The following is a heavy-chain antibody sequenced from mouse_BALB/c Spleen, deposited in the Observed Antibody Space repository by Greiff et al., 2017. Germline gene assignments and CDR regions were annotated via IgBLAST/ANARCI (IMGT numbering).Heavy chain of an antibody. D-gene: IGHD4-1*01. J-gene: IGHJ1*01. CDR3: AREPLTGRFDV. CDR1: GYSITSDYA. CDR2: ISYSGST. Sequence: EVKLQESGPGLVKPSQSLSLTCTVTGYSITSDYAWNWIGQFPGNKLEWMGYISYSGSTSYNPSLKSRISITRDTSKNQFFLQLNSVTTEDTATYYCAREPLTGRFDVWGAGTTVTVSS. V-gene: IGHV3-2*02.